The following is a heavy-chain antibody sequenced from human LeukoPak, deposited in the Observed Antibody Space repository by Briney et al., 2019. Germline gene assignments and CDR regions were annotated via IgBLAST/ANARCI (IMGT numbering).Heavy chain of an antibody. V-gene: IGHV4-59*01. Sequence: PSETLSLTCTVSGGSISKYYWSWIRQPPRKGLEWIGYIYYSGSTYYNPSLRSRVTISVDTSKNQFSLNLNSVTAADTAVYYCARALSGTYGLFQHWGQGTLVTVSS. CDR1: GGSISKYY. D-gene: IGHD1-26*01. CDR3: ARALSGTYGLFQH. J-gene: IGHJ1*01. CDR2: IYYSGST.